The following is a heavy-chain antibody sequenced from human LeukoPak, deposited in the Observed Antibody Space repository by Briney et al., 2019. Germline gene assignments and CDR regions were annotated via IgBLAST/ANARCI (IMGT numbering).Heavy chain of an antibody. CDR1: GDPLNDNLYY. CDR2: FYSSGST. Sequence: SETLSLTCNVSGDPLNDNLYYWGWIRQSPGKGLEWIGAFYSSGSTSSHSSLKSRVTISVDTSGTQLSLKLDSVTDTDTAVYYCVRDGRFDSACFDSWGPGILVTVSS. D-gene: IGHD6-19*01. CDR3: VRDGRFDSACFDS. J-gene: IGHJ4*02. V-gene: IGHV4-39*07.